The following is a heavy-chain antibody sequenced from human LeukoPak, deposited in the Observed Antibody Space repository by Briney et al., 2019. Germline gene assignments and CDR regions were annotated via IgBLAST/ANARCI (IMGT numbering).Heavy chain of an antibody. V-gene: IGHV3-66*01. CDR2: IYSGGGT. CDR1: GFTVSSNY. J-gene: IGHJ3*02. CDR3: ASRDYYDSSGYNDAFDI. D-gene: IGHD3-22*01. Sequence: GGSLRLSCAASGFTVSSNYMSWVRQAPGKGLEWVSVIYSGGGTYYADSVKGRFTISRDNSKNTLYLQMNSLRAEDTAVYYCASRDYYDSSGYNDAFDIWGQGTMVTVSS.